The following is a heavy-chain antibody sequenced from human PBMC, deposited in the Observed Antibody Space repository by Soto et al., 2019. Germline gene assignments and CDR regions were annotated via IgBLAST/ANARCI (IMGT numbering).Heavy chain of an antibody. Sequence: GGSLRLSCAASGFTFSSYGMHWVRQAPGKGLEWVAVISYDGSNKYYADSVKGRFTISRDNSKNTLYLQMNSLRAEDTAVYYCAKPSRGGYNWNYLDYWGQGTLVTVSS. J-gene: IGHJ4*02. CDR3: AKPSRGGYNWNYLDY. D-gene: IGHD1-20*01. CDR2: ISYDGSNK. V-gene: IGHV3-30*18. CDR1: GFTFSSYG.